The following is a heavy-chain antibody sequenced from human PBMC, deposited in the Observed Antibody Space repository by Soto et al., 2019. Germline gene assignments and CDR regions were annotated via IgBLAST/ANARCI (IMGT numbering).Heavy chain of an antibody. CDR1: GFTFSSYA. Sequence: EVQLLESGGGLVQPGGSLRLSCAASGFTFSSYAMSWVRQAPGKGLEWVSAISGSGGSTYYADSVQGRFTISRDNSKNPLYLQMNSLRAEDTAVYDCPRVGYCSGGSCYPAYYYYYLDVWGKGTPVTVSS. J-gene: IGHJ6*03. D-gene: IGHD2-15*01. CDR3: PRVGYCSGGSCYPAYYYYYLDV. CDR2: ISGSGGST. V-gene: IGHV3-23*01.